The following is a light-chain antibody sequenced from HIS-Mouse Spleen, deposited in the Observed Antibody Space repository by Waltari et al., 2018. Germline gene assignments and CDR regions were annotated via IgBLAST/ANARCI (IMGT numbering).Light chain of an antibody. Sequence: DIQMTQSPSTLSASVGDRVTITCRASQSISSWLAWYQQKPGKAPKPLIYKAFSLESGVPSRFSGSGSGTEFTLTISSLQPDDFATYYRQQYNSYYTFGGGTKVEIK. CDR1: QSISSW. V-gene: IGKV1-5*03. CDR3: QQYNSYYT. J-gene: IGKJ4*01. CDR2: KAF.